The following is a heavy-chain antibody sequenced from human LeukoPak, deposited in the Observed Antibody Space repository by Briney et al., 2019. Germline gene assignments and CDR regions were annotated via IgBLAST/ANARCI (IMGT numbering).Heavy chain of an antibody. CDR1: GYTFTSYY. D-gene: IGHD5-18*01. V-gene: IGHV1-46*01. CDR2: INPSGGST. J-gene: IGHJ4*02. Sequence: GASVKVSCKASGYTFTSYYMHWVRQAPGQGLEWMGIINPSGGSTSYAQKFQGRVTMTRDMSTSTVYMELSSLRSDDTAVYYCARQSWIQLWRVGYFDYWGQGTLVTVSS. CDR3: ARQSWIQLWRVGYFDY.